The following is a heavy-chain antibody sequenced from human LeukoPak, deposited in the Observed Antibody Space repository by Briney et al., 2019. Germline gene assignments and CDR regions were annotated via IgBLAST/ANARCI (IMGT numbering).Heavy chain of an antibody. CDR3: ARGFSLTNGDWFDP. Sequence: ASVKVSCKASGYTFTGYYMHWVRQAPGQGLEWMGWINPNSGGTNYAQKFQGRVTMTRDTSISTAYMELSRLRSDDTAVYYCARGFSLTNGDWFDPWGQGTLVTVSS. CDR1: GYTFTGYY. V-gene: IGHV1-2*02. D-gene: IGHD2-8*01. CDR2: INPNSGGT. J-gene: IGHJ5*02.